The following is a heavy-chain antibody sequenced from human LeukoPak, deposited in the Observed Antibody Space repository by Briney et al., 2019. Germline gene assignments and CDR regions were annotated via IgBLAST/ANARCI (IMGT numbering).Heavy chain of an antibody. CDR1: GGAISTSNYY. V-gene: IGHV4-39*07. CDR3: ARDIDAFDI. J-gene: IGHJ3*02. CDR2: IYYSGDT. Sequence: SSETLSFTCTVSGGAISTSNYYWGWIRQPPGKGLEWIGSIYYSGDTYYSPSLKSRVTISVDTSKNQFSLKLNSVTAADTAVYYCARDIDAFDIWGQGTMVTVSS.